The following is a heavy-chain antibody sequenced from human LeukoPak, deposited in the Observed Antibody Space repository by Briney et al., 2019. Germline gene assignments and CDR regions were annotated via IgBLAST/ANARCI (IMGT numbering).Heavy chain of an antibody. D-gene: IGHD3-3*01. CDR3: ARGDGSLYYDFWSGYYLNY. CDR1: GYTFTSYG. CDR2: ISAYNGNT. V-gene: IGHV1-18*01. J-gene: IGHJ4*02. Sequence: ASVKVSCKASGYTFTSYGISWVRQAPGQGLEWMGWISAYNGNTNYAQKLQGRVTMTTDTSTSTAYMELRSLRSDDTAVYYCARGDGSLYYDFWSGYYLNYWGQGTLVTVSS.